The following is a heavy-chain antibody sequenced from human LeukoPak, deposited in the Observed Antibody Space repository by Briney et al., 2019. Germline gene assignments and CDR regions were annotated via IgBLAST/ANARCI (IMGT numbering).Heavy chain of an antibody. CDR2: INPNSGGT. J-gene: IGHJ4*02. D-gene: IGHD1-26*01. Sequence: ASVKVSCKASGYTFTVYYMHWVQQAPGQGLEWMGWINPNSGGTNYAQKFQGRVTMTRDTSISTAYMELSRLRSDDTAVYYCASPGFVSGSYTFDYWGQGTLVTVSS. CDR1: GYTFTVYY. V-gene: IGHV1-2*02. CDR3: ASPGFVSGSYTFDY.